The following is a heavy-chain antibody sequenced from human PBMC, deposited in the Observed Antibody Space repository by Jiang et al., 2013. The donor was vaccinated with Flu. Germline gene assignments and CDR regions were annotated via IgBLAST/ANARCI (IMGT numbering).Heavy chain of an antibody. CDR1: GGSISSSTNY. J-gene: IGHJ4*02. D-gene: IGHD2-15*01. CDR3: ARRGGSGTYFDY. CDR2: LFYSIYYTENT. V-gene: IGHV4-39*01. Sequence: GLVKPSETLSLTCTVSGGSISSSTNYWGWIRQPPGKGLEWIGSLFYSIYYTENTYYNPSLKSRVTISVDTSKNQFSLKLSSVTAADTAVYYCARRGGSGTYFDYWGQGTLVTVSS.